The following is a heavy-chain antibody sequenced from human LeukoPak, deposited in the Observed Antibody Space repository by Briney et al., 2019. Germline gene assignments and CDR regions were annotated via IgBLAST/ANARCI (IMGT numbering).Heavy chain of an antibody. V-gene: IGHV3-9*01. CDR3: ARNQYCSGGSCDYFDY. Sequence: PGGSLRLSCAGSGFIFNNYAMHWVRQPPGKGLEWVSGISWNSGTIDYADSVRGRFTISRDNAKNTLYLQMNSLRAEDTAVYYCARNQYCSGGSCDYFDYWGQGTLVTVSS. CDR2: ISWNSGTI. D-gene: IGHD2-15*01. CDR1: GFIFNNYA. J-gene: IGHJ4*02.